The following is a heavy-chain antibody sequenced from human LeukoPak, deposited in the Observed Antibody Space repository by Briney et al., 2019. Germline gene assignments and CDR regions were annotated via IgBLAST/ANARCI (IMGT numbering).Heavy chain of an antibody. Sequence: SQTLSLTCTVSGGSISSGSYYWSWIRQPAGKGLEWIGRIYTSGSTNYNPSLKSRVTISVDTPKNQFSLKLSSVTAADTAVYYCARVGAARIAAAGTHYYYYMDVWGKGTTVTISS. J-gene: IGHJ6*03. CDR2: IYTSGST. CDR1: GGSISSGSYY. V-gene: IGHV4-61*02. CDR3: ARVGAARIAAAGTHYYYYMDV. D-gene: IGHD6-13*01.